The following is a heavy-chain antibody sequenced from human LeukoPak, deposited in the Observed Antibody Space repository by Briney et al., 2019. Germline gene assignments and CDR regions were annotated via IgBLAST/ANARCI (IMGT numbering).Heavy chain of an antibody. D-gene: IGHD6-19*01. CDR3: AKDLAGSGWDFDY. CDR1: GFTFSSYS. Sequence: GGSLRLSCAASGFTFSSYSMNWVRQAPGKGPEWVSAISDNGGNTDYDYADSVKGRFTISRDNSKNTLYLQMNSLRAEDTALYYCAKDLAGSGWDFDYWGQGTRVTVSS. CDR2: ISDNGGNT. V-gene: IGHV3-23*01. J-gene: IGHJ4*02.